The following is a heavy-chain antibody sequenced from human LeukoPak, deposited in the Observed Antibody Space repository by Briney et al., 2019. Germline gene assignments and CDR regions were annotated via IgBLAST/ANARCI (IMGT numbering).Heavy chain of an antibody. D-gene: IGHD3-22*01. CDR1: GGSISSYY. V-gene: IGHV4-59*08. CDR3: ARHRGYYDSSGDGYYFDY. J-gene: IGHJ4*02. Sequence: MASETLSLTCTVSGGSISSYYWSWIRQPPGKGLEWIGYIYYSGYTNYNPSLKSRVTISVDTSKNQFSLKLSSVTAADTAVFYCARHRGYYDSSGDGYYFDYWGQGNLVTVSS. CDR2: IYYSGYT.